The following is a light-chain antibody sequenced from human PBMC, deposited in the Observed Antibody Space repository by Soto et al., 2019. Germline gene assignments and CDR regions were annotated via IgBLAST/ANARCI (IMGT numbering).Light chain of an antibody. CDR1: QSISRN. Sequence: IQMTQSPSSLSASVGDRVTITCRASQSISRNLNWYQQKPGKAPELLIYTASNLQSGVPSRFSGSGPGTDFALTISSLQPEDSAVYYCQQSHSSPLSFGGGTKVEFK. V-gene: IGKV1-39*01. CDR2: TAS. J-gene: IGKJ4*01. CDR3: QQSHSSPLS.